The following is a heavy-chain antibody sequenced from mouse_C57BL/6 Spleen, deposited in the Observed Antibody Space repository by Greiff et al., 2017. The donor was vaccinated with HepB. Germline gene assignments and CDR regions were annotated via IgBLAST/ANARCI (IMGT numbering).Heavy chain of an antibody. Sequence: EVQLQQSGPELVKPGASVKMSCKASGYTFTDYNMHWVKQSHGKSLEWIGYINPNNGGTSYNQKFKGKATLTVNKSSSTAYMELRSLTSEDSAVYYCARSGPYYYGSRGAMDYWGQGTSVTVSS. V-gene: IGHV1-22*01. CDR2: INPNNGGT. D-gene: IGHD1-1*01. J-gene: IGHJ4*01. CDR3: ARSGPYYYGSRGAMDY. CDR1: GYTFTDYN.